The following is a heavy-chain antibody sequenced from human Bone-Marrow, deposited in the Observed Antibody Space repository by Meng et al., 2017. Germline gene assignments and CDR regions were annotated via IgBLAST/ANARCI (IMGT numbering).Heavy chain of an antibody. CDR3: ARSGNRIAAAGNIRWYYYYGMDV. CDR1: GCTFSSYA. CDR2: IIPIFGTA. J-gene: IGHJ6*02. Sequence: SVKVSCKASGCTFSSYAISWVRQAPGQGLEWMGGIIPIFGTANYAQKFQGRVTITADESTSTAYMELSSLRSEDTAVYYCARSGNRIAAAGNIRWYYYYGMDVWGQGTTVTVSS. D-gene: IGHD6-13*01. V-gene: IGHV1-69*13.